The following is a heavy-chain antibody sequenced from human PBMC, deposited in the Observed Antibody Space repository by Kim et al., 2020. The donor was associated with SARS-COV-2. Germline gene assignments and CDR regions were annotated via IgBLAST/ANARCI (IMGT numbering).Heavy chain of an antibody. CDR3: AKALYSSSPTYWYFDL. Sequence: SVKGRFTISRDNSQNTLYLQMNSLRAEDTAVYYCAKALYSSSPTYWYFDLWGRGTLVTVSS. J-gene: IGHJ2*01. V-gene: IGHV3-23*01. D-gene: IGHD6-13*01.